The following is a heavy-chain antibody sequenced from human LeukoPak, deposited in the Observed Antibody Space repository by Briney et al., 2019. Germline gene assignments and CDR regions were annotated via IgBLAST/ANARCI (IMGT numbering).Heavy chain of an antibody. CDR1: GGSIISSSYY. Sequence: ETLSLTCTVSGGSIISSSYYWGWIRQPPGKGLEWVSVIYSGGSTYYADSVRGRFTISRDNSKNTLYLQMNSLRAEDTAVYYCARGPILRHFDYYMDVWGKGTTVIISS. J-gene: IGHJ6*03. CDR3: ARGPILRHFDYYMDV. CDR2: IYSGGST. D-gene: IGHD3-9*01. V-gene: IGHV3-53*01.